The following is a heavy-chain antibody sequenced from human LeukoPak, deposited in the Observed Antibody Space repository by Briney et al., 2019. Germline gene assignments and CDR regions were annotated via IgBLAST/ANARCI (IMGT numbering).Heavy chain of an antibody. D-gene: IGHD2-15*01. CDR2: MNPNSGNT. J-gene: IGHJ4*02. CDR1: GYTFTSYD. V-gene: IGHV1-8*01. Sequence: ASVKVSCKASGYTFTSYDINWVRQATGQGLEWMGWMNPNSGNTGYAQKFQGRVTMTRNTSISTAYMELSSLRSEDTAVYYCATGVVVAATLDEYYFDYWGQGTLVTVSS. CDR3: ATGVVVAATLDEYYFDY.